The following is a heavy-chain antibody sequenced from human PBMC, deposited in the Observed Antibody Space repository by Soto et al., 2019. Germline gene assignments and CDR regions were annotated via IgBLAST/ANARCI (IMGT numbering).Heavy chain of an antibody. Sequence: PGGSLRLSCAASGFTFSNAWMNWVRQAPGKGLEWVGRIKSKFDGGTTDYAAPVKGRFTISRDDSKNSLFLQMNSLKTEDTAVYYCTTDATGTTYYYYFYGMDVWGQGTTVTVSS. CDR2: IKSKFDGGTT. V-gene: IGHV3-15*07. J-gene: IGHJ6*02. CDR3: TTDATGTTYYYYFYGMDV. CDR1: GFTFSNAW. D-gene: IGHD1-1*01.